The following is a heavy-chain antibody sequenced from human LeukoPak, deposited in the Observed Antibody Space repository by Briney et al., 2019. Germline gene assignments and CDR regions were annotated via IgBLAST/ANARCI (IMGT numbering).Heavy chain of an antibody. V-gene: IGHV3-20*04. D-gene: IGHD1-26*01. CDR1: GFTFDDYG. CDR2: INWNGGTT. CDR3: ARIVGPSVVGYFDY. J-gene: IGHJ4*02. Sequence: GGSLRLSCAASGFTFDDYGMGWVRQAPGKGLEWVSGINWNGGTTDYADSVKGRFTTSRDNAKKSLYLEMHNLRAEDTALYYCARIVGPSVVGYFDYWGQGTLVTVSS.